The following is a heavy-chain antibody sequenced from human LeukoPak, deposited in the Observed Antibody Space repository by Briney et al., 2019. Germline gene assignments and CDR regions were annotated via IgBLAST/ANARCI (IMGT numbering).Heavy chain of an antibody. CDR3: AREAIAVAIDY. CDR2: ISSSGSTI. D-gene: IGHD6-19*01. J-gene: IGHJ4*02. Sequence: GGSLRLSCAASGFTFGIYGMTWVRQAPGKGLEWVSYISSSGSTIYYADSVKGRFTISRDNAKNSLYLQMNSLRAEDTAVYYCAREAIAVAIDYWGQGTLVTVSS. V-gene: IGHV3-48*04. CDR1: GFTFGIYG.